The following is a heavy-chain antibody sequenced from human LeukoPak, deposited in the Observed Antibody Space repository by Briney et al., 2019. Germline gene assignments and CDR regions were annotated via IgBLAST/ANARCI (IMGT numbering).Heavy chain of an antibody. CDR1: GFTFSTYA. V-gene: IGHV3-23*01. CDR3: AKDLYDSSGSRYDY. CDR2: MSESGSST. D-gene: IGHD3-22*01. Sequence: GGSLRLSCAASGFTFSTYAIHWVRQAPGKGLEWVAAMSESGSSTWYADSVKGRLTISRDNSKNTLFLQMNSLRAEDTAVYYCAKDLYDSSGSRYDYWGQGTLVTVSS. J-gene: IGHJ4*02.